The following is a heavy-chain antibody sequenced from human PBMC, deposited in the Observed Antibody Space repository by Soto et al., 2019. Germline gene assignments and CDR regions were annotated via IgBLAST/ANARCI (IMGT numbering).Heavy chain of an antibody. D-gene: IGHD6-19*01. Sequence: EVQLVESGGGLVQPGGSLRLSCAASGFTFSSDWMSWVRQAPGKGLEWVANIKQDGSEKYYVDSVKGRFTISRDNAKNSLYLQMNSLRAEDTAVYYCARDIAVAANWFDPWGQGTLVTVSS. V-gene: IGHV3-7*01. J-gene: IGHJ5*02. CDR1: GFTFSSDW. CDR3: ARDIAVAANWFDP. CDR2: IKQDGSEK.